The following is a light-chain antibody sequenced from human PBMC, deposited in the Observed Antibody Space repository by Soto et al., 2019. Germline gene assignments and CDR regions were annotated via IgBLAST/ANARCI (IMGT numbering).Light chain of an antibody. V-gene: IGKV1D-13*01. CDR1: QDISSA. J-gene: IGKJ4*01. CDR2: DAS. CDR3: QQFNDFPLT. Sequence: IQLTQSPSSLSASVGDRVTITCRAGQDISSALAWYQQKPGKAPKLLIYDASSLDAGVPSRFSGSGSGTDFTLSITSLRPEDFATYYCQQFNDFPLTFGGGTKVQIK.